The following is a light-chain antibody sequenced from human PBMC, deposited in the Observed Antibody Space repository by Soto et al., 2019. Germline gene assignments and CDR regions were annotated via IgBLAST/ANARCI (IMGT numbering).Light chain of an antibody. CDR1: QSLLHSNGYNY. J-gene: IGKJ3*01. V-gene: IGKV2-28*01. Sequence: DIVMTQSPLSLPVTPGEPASISCRSSQSLLHSNGYNYLDWYLQKPGQSPQLLIYLGSNRASGVPDRFSVSGSDTDITLKISRVEAEDVGVYSCMQAVLPPFTVGPGTQVDIK. CDR3: MQAVLPPFT. CDR2: LGS.